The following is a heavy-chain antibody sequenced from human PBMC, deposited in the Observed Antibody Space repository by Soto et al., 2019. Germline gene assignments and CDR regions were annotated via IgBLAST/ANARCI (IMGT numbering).Heavy chain of an antibody. V-gene: IGHV1-69*13. Sequence: SVKVSCKASGGTFSSYAISWVRQAPGQGLEWMGGIIPIFGTANYAQKFQGRVTITADESTSTAYMELSSLRSEDTAVYYCARREEYSSSSDYYYGMDVWGQGTTVTVSS. CDR3: ARREEYSSSSDYYYGMDV. D-gene: IGHD6-6*01. CDR1: GGTFSSYA. J-gene: IGHJ6*02. CDR2: IIPIFGTA.